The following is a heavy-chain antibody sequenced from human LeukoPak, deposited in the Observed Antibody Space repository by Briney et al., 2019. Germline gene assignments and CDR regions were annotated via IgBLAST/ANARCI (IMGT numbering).Heavy chain of an antibody. CDR2: VGTGGDT. D-gene: IGHD6-13*01. V-gene: IGHV3-13*01. CDR1: GFSFRNYD. CDR3: ARRSAAAGIDAFDI. Sequence: PGGSLRLSCSASGFSFRNYDMHRVRQPTGKGLEWVSAVGTGGDTYYAGSVKGRFTVVRENAKNTLYLQMNSLRAGDTAMYYCARRSAAAGIDAFDIWGQGTMVTVSS. J-gene: IGHJ3*02.